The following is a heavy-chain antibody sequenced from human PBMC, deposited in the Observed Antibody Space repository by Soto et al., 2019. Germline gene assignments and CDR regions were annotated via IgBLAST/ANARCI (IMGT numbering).Heavy chain of an antibody. CDR1: GLTISGKKY. Sequence: DVQLVESGGGLIQPGESLRLSCAAFGLTISGKKYVAWVRQAPGKRQEWVSGLYDVDGSFYADSVRGRFTTSSDSSKTTVYLQMNDLRPDDTAVYYCATWHEREHAYDVWGQGTTVTVSS. CDR3: ATWHEREHAYDV. V-gene: IGHV3-53*01. CDR2: LYDVDGS. D-gene: IGHD1-1*01. J-gene: IGHJ3*01.